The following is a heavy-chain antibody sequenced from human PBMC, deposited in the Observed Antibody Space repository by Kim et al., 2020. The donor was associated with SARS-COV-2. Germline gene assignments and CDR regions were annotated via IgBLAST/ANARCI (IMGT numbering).Heavy chain of an antibody. CDR3: ARDEYCSSTSCSFPFDY. J-gene: IGHJ4*02. CDR2: ISAYNGNT. D-gene: IGHD2-2*01. Sequence: ASVKVSCKASGYTFTSYGISWVRQAPGQGLEWMGWISAYNGNTNYAQKLQGRVTMTTDTSTSTAYMELRSLRSDDTAVYYCARDEYCSSTSCSFPFDYWGQGTLVTVSS. CDR1: GYTFTSYG. V-gene: IGHV1-18*01.